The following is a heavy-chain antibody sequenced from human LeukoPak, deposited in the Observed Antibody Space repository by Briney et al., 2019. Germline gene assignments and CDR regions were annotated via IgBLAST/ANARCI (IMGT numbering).Heavy chain of an antibody. CDR1: GFTFSSYS. CDR2: ISGSSVKT. V-gene: IGHV3-23*01. J-gene: IGHJ4*02. Sequence: PGGSLRLSCAASGFTFSSYSMNWVRQAPGKGPEWVSGISGSSVKTYYADSVKGRFTISRDDSKNTLYLQMNSLRAEDTAIYYCTREEAYFDSLLAYYFDYWGQGTLVTVSS. CDR3: TREEAYFDSLLAYYFDY. D-gene: IGHD3-9*01.